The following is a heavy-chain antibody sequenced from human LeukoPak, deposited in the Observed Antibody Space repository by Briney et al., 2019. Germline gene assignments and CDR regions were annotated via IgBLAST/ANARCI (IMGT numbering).Heavy chain of an antibody. CDR1: GGSISSSNW. V-gene: IGHV4-4*02. CDR2: IYHSGST. Sequence: PSGTLSLTCAVSGGSISSSNWWSWVRQPPGKGLEWIGEIYHSGSTNYNPSLKSRVTISVDKSKNQFSLKLSSVTAADTAVYYCARVMRSPPHLSSGSYYFSSYFDYWGQGTLVTVSS. D-gene: IGHD3-10*02. J-gene: IGHJ4*02. CDR3: ARVMRSPPHLSSGSYYFSSYFDY.